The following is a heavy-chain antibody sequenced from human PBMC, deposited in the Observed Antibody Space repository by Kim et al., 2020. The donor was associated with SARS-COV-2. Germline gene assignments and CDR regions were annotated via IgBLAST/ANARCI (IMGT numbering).Heavy chain of an antibody. CDR3: NTYFAGGF. V-gene: IGHV3-15*01. Sequence: GGTIGYAAPVKGSFNSSRDDSKTTVYLQMNSLKTEDTAVYYCNTYFAGGFWGQGTLVTVSS. D-gene: IGHD3-16*01. J-gene: IGHJ4*02. CDR2: GGTI.